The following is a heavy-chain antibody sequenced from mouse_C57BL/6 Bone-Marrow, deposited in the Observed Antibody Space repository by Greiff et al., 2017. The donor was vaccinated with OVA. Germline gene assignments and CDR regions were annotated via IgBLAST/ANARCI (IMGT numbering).Heavy chain of an antibody. CDR3: ARIGLGY. J-gene: IGHJ2*01. V-gene: IGHV1-69*01. Sequence: QVQLKESGAELVMPGASVKLSCKASGYTFTSYWMHWVKQRPGQGLEWIGEIDPSDSYTNYNQKFKGKSTLTVDKSSSTAYMQLSSLTSEDSAVYYCARIGLGYWGQGTTLTVSS. D-gene: IGHD2-14*01. CDR1: GYTFTSYW. CDR2: IDPSDSYT.